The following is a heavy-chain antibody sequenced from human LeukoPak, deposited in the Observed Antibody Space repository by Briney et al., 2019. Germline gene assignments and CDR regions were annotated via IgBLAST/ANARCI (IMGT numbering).Heavy chain of an antibody. J-gene: IGHJ4*02. D-gene: IGHD6-13*01. V-gene: IGHV3-23*01. CDR2: FSRSGPDT. Sequence: AGGSLRLSCGASGFTFCSSAMSWVRQAPGKGPEWVSTFSRSGPDTYYADSVKGRFTIFRDNSKNTLYLQMNSLRAEDTAVYYCAKGSLGSWYYFDYWGQGTLVTVSS. CDR3: AKGSLGSWYYFDY. CDR1: GFTFCSSA.